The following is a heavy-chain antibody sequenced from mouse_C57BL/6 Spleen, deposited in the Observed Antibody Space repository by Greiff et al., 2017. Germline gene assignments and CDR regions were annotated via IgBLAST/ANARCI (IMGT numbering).Heavy chain of an antibody. Sequence: VQLQQSGAELVMPGASVKLSCKASGYTFTSYWMHWVKQRPGQGLEWIGEIDPSDSDTNYNKKFKGKSTLTVDKSSSTAYMQLSSLTSEDSAVYYCARRAEHWAFDVWGTGTTVTVSS. D-gene: IGHD3-3*01. J-gene: IGHJ1*03. CDR1: GYTFTSYW. V-gene: IGHV1-69*01. CDR2: IDPSDSDT. CDR3: ARRAEHWAFDV.